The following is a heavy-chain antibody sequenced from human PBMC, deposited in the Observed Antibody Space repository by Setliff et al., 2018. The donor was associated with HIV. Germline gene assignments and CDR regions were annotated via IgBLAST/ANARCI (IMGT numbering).Heavy chain of an antibody. J-gene: IGHJ6*03. CDR3: ARGRGITVITGYYYYMDV. V-gene: IGHV1-3*01. CDR2: INPGSGNT. Sequence: ASVKVSCKASGYTFTAYNIQWVRQAPGQRLEWMGWINPGSGNTQYSQKLQGRITITRDSSASTVYLELSSLRSDDTAVYYCARGRGITVITGYYYYMDVWGKGTTVTVSS. D-gene: IGHD4-17*01. CDR1: GYTFTAYN.